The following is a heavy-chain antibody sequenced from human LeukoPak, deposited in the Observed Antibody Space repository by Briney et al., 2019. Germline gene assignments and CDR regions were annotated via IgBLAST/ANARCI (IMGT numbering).Heavy chain of an antibody. Sequence: SETLSLTCTVSGGSISSYYWSWIRQPPGKGLEWIGEINHSGSTNYNPSLKSRVTISVDTSKNQFSLKLSSVTAADTAVYYCARGPYYYDRYCYYGMDVWGQGTTVTVSS. CDR3: ARGPYYYDRYCYYGMDV. D-gene: IGHD3-22*01. J-gene: IGHJ6*02. CDR2: INHSGST. V-gene: IGHV4-34*01. CDR1: GGSISSYY.